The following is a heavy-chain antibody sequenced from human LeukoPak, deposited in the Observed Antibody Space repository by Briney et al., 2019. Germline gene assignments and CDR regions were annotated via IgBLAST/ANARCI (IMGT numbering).Heavy chain of an antibody. D-gene: IGHD3-10*01. Sequence: SETLSLTCAVYGGSFSGYYWSWIRQPPGKGLERIGEINHSGSTNYNPSLKSRVTISVDTSKNQFSLKLSSVTAADTAVYYCARVRYYGSGSYRGWFDPWGQGTLVTVSS. CDR1: GGSFSGYY. CDR2: INHSGST. J-gene: IGHJ5*02. V-gene: IGHV4-34*01. CDR3: ARVRYYGSGSYRGWFDP.